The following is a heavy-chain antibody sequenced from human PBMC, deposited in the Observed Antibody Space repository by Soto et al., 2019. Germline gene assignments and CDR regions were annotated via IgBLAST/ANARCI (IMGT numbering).Heavy chain of an antibody. D-gene: IGHD6-19*01. CDR2: IIPIFGTA. V-gene: IGHV1-69*13. CDR3: ARDELRIPGIAVALGY. J-gene: IGHJ4*02. CDR1: GGTFSSYA. Sequence: SVKVSCKASGGTFSSYAISWVRQAPGQGLEWMGGIIPIFGTANYAQKFQGRVTITADESTSTAYMELSSLRSEDTAVYYCARDELRIPGIAVALGYWGQATLVTVSS.